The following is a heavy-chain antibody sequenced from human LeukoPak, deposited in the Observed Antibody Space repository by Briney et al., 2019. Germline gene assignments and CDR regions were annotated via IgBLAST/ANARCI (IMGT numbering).Heavy chain of an antibody. CDR1: GGSISSFY. Sequence: TSQTLSLTCTVSGGSISSFYWSWTRQPPGKGLEWIGYIYYSGNTNYNPSLKNRVTISVDTSKNQFSLKLSSVTAADTAVYYCARGYSGSCGRFDYWGQGTLATVSS. CDR2: IYYSGNT. CDR3: ARGYSGSCGRFDY. D-gene: IGHD1-26*01. V-gene: IGHV4-59*01. J-gene: IGHJ4*02.